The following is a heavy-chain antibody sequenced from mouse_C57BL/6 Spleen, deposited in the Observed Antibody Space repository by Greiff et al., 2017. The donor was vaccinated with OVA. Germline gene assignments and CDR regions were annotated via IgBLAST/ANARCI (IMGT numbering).Heavy chain of an antibody. D-gene: IGHD3-3*01. V-gene: IGHV5-6*02. CDR3: ARKEGWDGYYFDY. Sequence: DVMLVESGGDLVKPGGSLKLSCAASGFTFSSYGMSWVRQTPDKRLEWVATISSGGSYTYYPDSVKGRFTISRDNAKNTLYLQMSSLKSEDTAMYYCARKEGWDGYYFDYWGQGTTLTVSS. J-gene: IGHJ2*01. CDR1: GFTFSSYG. CDR2: ISSGGSYT.